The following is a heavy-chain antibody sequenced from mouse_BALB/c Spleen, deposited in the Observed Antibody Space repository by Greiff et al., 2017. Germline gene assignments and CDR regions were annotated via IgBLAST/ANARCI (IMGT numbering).Heavy chain of an antibody. Sequence: EVQVVESGGGLVKPGGSLKLSCAASGFTFSDYYMYWVRQTPEKRLVWVATISDGGSYTYYPDSVKGRFTISRDNAKNNLYLQMSSLKSEDTAMYYCARGVLGIYYYGSSYGYAMDYWGQGTSVTVSS. D-gene: IGHD1-1*01. V-gene: IGHV5-4*02. J-gene: IGHJ4*01. CDR3: ARGVLGIYYYGSSYGYAMDY. CDR1: GFTFSDYY. CDR2: ISDGGSYT.